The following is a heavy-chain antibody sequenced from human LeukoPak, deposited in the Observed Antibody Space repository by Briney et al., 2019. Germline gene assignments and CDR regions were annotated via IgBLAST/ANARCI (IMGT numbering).Heavy chain of an antibody. V-gene: IGHV3-23*01. CDR2: ISGSGGRI. CDR1: GFTFSTYA. Sequence: GASLRLSCAASGFTFSTYATSWVRQAPGKGLEWVSVISGSGGRIYYADSVKGRFTISRDNSKNTLYLQMNTLRAEDTAVYYCAKDAPMRPFGPWGQGTLVTVSS. CDR3: AKDAPMRPFGP. J-gene: IGHJ5*02. D-gene: IGHD6-25*01.